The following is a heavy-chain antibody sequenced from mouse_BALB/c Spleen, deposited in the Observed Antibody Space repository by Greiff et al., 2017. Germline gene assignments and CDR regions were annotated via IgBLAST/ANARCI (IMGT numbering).Heavy chain of an antibody. V-gene: IGHV5-6-2*01. CDR3: ARHRSLFDY. CDR2: INSNGGST. CDR1: GFTFSSYY. J-gene: IGHJ2*01. D-gene: IGHD2-14*01. Sequence: EVKLVESGGGLVKPGGSLKLSCAASGFTFSSYYMSWVRQTPEKRLELVAAINSNGGSTYYPDTVKGRFTISRDNAKNTLYLQMSSLKSEDTALYYCARHRSLFDYWGQGTTLTVSS.